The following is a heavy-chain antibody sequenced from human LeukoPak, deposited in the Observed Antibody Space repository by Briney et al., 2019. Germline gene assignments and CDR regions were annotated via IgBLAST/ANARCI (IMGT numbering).Heavy chain of an antibody. CDR1: GFTFSAYW. D-gene: IGHD3-22*01. CDR2: IDNDGSST. Sequence: GGSLRLSCAASGFTFSAYWMHWVRQVPGKGLEWVSRIDNDGSSTTYADSVKGRFTISRDNAKNTLFLQMNSLRVEDTAVYYCVRDLELVYYDSSAYEYWGQGNLVTVSS. J-gene: IGHJ4*02. CDR3: VRDLELVYYDSSAYEY. V-gene: IGHV3-74*01.